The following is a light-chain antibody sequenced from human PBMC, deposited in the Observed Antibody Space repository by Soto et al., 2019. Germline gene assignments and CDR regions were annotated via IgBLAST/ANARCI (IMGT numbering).Light chain of an antibody. V-gene: IGKV3-20*01. Sequence: EIVLTQSPGTLSLSPGERATLSCRASQSVSSSYLAWYQQKPGQAPRLLIYGASSRATGITDRFSGSGSGTDFTLTISRLEPEDLEVYYFQQYGSSPGTFVHATKADI. CDR3: QQYGSSPGT. J-gene: IGKJ1*01. CDR1: QSVSSSY. CDR2: GAS.